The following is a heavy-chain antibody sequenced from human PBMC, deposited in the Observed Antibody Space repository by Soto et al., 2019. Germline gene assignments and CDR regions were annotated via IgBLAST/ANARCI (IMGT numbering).Heavy chain of an antibody. J-gene: IGHJ3*02. V-gene: IGHV2-5*01. D-gene: IGHD3-10*01. Sequence: SGPTLVNPTQTLTLTCTFSGFSLSTSGVGVGWIRQPPGKALEWLALIYWNDDKRYSPSLKSRLTITKDTSKNQVVLTMTNMDPVDTATYYCAHRHRVPYYYGSGPYNAFDIWGQGTMVTVSS. CDR3: AHRHRVPYYYGSGPYNAFDI. CDR1: GFSLSTSGVG. CDR2: IYWNDDK.